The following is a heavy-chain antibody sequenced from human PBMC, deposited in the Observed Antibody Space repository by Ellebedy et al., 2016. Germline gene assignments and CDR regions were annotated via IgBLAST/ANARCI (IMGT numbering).Heavy chain of an antibody. Sequence: ASVKVSXXGSGYSFIKYGISWVRQAPGQGLEWMGGSNNINHALKFQGRVTMTTDTSTSTAYMELRSLRFDDTAVYYCARDTRDGVGTSGAFYDPWGQGTLVTVS. V-gene: IGHV1-18*01. CDR2: SNNI. CDR1: GYSFIKYG. CDR3: ARDTRDGVGTSGAFYDP. D-gene: IGHD4-23*01. J-gene: IGHJ5*02.